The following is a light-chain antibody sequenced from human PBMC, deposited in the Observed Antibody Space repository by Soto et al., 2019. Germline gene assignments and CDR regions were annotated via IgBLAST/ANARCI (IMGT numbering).Light chain of an antibody. V-gene: IGKV4-1*01. J-gene: IGKJ1*01. Sequence: DIVMTQSPDSLAVSLGERATINCESSQSVFSNSNNKNCIAWYQQKSGQPPKLLIYWASSRESGVPDRFSGGGSGTDFTLTISSLQAEDVATYYCQHYYSIPWTFGQGTRVEIK. CDR1: QSVFSNSNNKNC. CDR3: QHYYSIPWT. CDR2: WAS.